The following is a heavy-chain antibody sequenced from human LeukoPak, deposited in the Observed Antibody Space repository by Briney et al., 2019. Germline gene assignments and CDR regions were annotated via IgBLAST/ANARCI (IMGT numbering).Heavy chain of an antibody. CDR3: ARLLQGYYYDSSGLDYMDV. D-gene: IGHD3-22*01. Sequence: SETLSLTCTVSGGSISSYYWSWIRQPAGKGLEWIGRIYTSGSTNYNPSLKSRDTMSVDTSKNQFSLKLSSVTAADTAVYYCARLLQGYYYDSSGLDYMDVWGKGTTVTVSS. CDR1: GGSISSYY. V-gene: IGHV4-4*07. CDR2: IYTSGST. J-gene: IGHJ6*03.